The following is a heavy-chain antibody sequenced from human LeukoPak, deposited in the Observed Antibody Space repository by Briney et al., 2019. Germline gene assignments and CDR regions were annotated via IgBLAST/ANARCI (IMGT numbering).Heavy chain of an antibody. CDR3: ARDIAGYYPHDAFDI. CDR1: GFTFSSYW. V-gene: IGHV3-48*04. J-gene: IGHJ3*02. Sequence: GGSLRLSCAASGFTFSSYWMSWVRQAPGKGLEWVSYISSSSSTIYYADSVKGRFTISRDNAKNSLYLQMNSLRAEDTAVYYCARDIAGYYPHDAFDIWGQGTMVTVSS. CDR2: ISSSSSTI. D-gene: IGHD3-22*01.